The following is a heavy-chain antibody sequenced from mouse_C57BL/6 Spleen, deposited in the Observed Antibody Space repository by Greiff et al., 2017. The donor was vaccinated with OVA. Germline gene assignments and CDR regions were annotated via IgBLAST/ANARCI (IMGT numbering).Heavy chain of an antibody. CDR1: GYTFTSYW. J-gene: IGHJ2*01. CDR2: IDPSDSYT. V-gene: IGHV1-59*01. D-gene: IGHD4-1*01. Sequence: QVQLQQPGAELVRPGPSVKLSCKASGYTFTSYWMHWVKQRPGQGLEWIGVIDPSDSYTNYNQKFKGKATLTVDTSSSTAYMQLSSLTSEDSAVYYCARDWDEDYWGQGTTLTVSS. CDR3: ARDWDEDY.